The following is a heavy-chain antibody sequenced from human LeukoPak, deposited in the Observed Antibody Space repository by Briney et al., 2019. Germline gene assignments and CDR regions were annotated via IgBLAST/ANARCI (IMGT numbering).Heavy chain of an antibody. CDR1: GFTFSDYY. CDR3: ARSPRVVPAGPHFDY. V-gene: IGHV3-11*04. Sequence: PGGSLRLSCAASGFTFSDYYMSWIRQAPGKGLEWVSYISSSGSTIYYADSVKGRFTISRDNAKNSLYLQMNSLRAEDTAVYYCARSPRVVPAGPHFDYWGQGTLVTVSS. J-gene: IGHJ4*02. CDR2: ISSSGSTI. D-gene: IGHD2-2*01.